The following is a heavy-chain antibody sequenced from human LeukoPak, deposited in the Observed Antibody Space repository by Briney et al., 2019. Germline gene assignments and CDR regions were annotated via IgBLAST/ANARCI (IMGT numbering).Heavy chain of an antibody. CDR3: ARVLHKRNYDSTTYYGY. J-gene: IGHJ4*02. CDR2: VSSSSSTI. D-gene: IGHD3-22*01. V-gene: IGHV3-48*01. CDR1: GFTFSSYS. Sequence: GGSLRLSCAASGFTFSSYSMNWVRQAPGKGLEWVSYVSSSSSTIYYADSVKGRFTISRDNAKNSLYLQMNSLRAEDTAVYYCARVLHKRNYDSTTYYGYWGQGTLVTVSS.